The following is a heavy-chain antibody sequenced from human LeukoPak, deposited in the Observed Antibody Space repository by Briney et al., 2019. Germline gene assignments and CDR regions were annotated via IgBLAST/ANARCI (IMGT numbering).Heavy chain of an antibody. Sequence: PSETLSLTCTVSGASITTYYWSWIRPPPGKGLEYIGQIHSSGSANYNPSLKSRVAMSLDASKNQFSLTVSSVTAADTAIYYCARDILDVRATHYFDYWGQGSLLTVSS. CDR1: GASITTYY. J-gene: IGHJ4*02. CDR3: ARDILDVRATHYFDY. D-gene: IGHD1-26*01. V-gene: IGHV4-59*01. CDR2: IHSSGSA.